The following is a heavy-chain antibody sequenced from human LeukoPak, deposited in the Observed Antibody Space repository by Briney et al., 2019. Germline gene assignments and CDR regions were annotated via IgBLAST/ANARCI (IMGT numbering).Heavy chain of an antibody. Sequence: GGSLRLSCATSGFSFSSYAMSWVRQAPGKGLEWVSAMSSSDDGRYYAASVRGRFTISRDTSRSTLYLQMNSLRAEDTAVYYCAKGDEVVAYDDYFDYWGQGTLVTVSS. J-gene: IGHJ4*02. D-gene: IGHD2-15*01. CDR1: GFSFSSYA. V-gene: IGHV3-23*01. CDR2: MSSSDDGR. CDR3: AKGDEVVAYDDYFDY.